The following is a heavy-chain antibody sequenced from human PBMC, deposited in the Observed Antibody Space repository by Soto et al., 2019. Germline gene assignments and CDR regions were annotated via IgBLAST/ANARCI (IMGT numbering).Heavy chain of an antibody. Sequence: EVQLLESGGGLVQPGGSLRLSCAASGFTFSSYAMSWVRQAPGKGLEWVSAISGSGGSTYYADSVKGRFTISRDNSKNTLYLQMNSLRAEDTAVYYCAKNGGYCSSTSCPWGLDVWGQGTTVTVSS. J-gene: IGHJ6*02. CDR3: AKNGGYCSSTSCPWGLDV. V-gene: IGHV3-23*01. D-gene: IGHD2-2*01. CDR1: GFTFSSYA. CDR2: ISGSGGST.